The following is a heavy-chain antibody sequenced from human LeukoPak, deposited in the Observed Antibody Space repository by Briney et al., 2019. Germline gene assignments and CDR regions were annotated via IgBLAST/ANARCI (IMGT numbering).Heavy chain of an antibody. V-gene: IGHV3-33*06. CDR3: AKGGMVAAILGY. CDR2: IWYDGSNK. CDR1: GFTFSSYG. D-gene: IGHD2-15*01. Sequence: PGRSLRLSCAASGFTFSSYGMHWVRQAPGKGLEWVAVIWYDGSNKYYADSVKGRFTISRDNSKHTLYLQMNSLRAEDTAVYYCAKGGMVAAILGYWGQGTLVTVSS. J-gene: IGHJ4*02.